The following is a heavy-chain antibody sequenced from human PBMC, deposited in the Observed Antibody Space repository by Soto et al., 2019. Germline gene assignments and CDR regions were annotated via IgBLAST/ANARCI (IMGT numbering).Heavy chain of an antibody. CDR1: GYTFTSYG. D-gene: IGHD3-3*01. J-gene: IGHJ3*02. CDR3: ARGSWSGYSRPDAFDI. CDR2: ISAYNGNT. V-gene: IGHV1-18*04. Sequence: GASVKVSCKASGYTFTSYGISWVRQAPGQGLEWMGWISAYNGNTNYAQKLQGRVTMTTDTSTSTAYMELRSLRSDDTAVYYCARGSWSGYSRPDAFDIWGQRTMVTVSS.